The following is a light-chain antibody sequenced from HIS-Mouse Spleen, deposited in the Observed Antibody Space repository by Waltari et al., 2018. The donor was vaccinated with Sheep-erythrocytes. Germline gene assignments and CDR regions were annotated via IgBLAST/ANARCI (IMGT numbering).Light chain of an antibody. J-gene: IGLJ2*01. CDR1: QVGDKY. CDR3: QAWDSSIVV. V-gene: IGLV3-1*01. CDR2: QDT. Sequence: SSELTRPPSVSVSPGQTASITCSGDQVGDKYACWYQQKPGQSPVLVIYQDTKRPSGIPERFSGSNSGNTATLTISGTQAMDEADYYCQAWDSSIVVFGGGTKLTVL.